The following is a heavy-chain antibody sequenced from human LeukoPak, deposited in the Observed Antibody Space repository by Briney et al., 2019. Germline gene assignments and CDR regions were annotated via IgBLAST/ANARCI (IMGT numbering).Heavy chain of an antibody. CDR3: AKAQGYLDY. CDR2: ISGSGGNT. Sequence: GGSLRLSCAASGFAFCRYGIVWLLQAPGRGLEWVSGISGSGGNTYYGDSVKGRFTISRDNSKNTVYLLMNSLRAEDTAVYYCAKAQGYLDYWGQGTLATVSS. J-gene: IGHJ4*02. V-gene: IGHV3-23*01. CDR1: GFAFCRYG.